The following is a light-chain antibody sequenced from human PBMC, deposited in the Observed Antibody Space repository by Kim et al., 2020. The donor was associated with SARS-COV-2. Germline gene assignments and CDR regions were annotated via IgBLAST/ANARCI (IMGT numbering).Light chain of an antibody. CDR2: KDS. Sequence: SYELTQPPSVSVSPGQTARITCSGDALPKKYACWYQQKPGQSPVLVIYKDSERPSGIPERFSGSNSGTTVTLTISGVQAEDEADYYCQSSDSSGTVVFGG. V-gene: IGLV3-25*03. J-gene: IGLJ3*02. CDR3: QSSDSSGTVV. CDR1: ALPKKY.